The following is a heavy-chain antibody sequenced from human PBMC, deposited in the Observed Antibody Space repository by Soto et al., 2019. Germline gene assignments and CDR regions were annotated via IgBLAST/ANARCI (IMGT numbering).Heavy chain of an antibody. CDR1: GYAFTTYG. V-gene: IGHV1-18*01. CDR3: ARGRYGDY. D-gene: IGHD1-1*01. Sequence: QVHLVQSGAEVKKPGASVKVSCEGSGYAFTTYGITWVRQAPGQGLEWMGWISAHNGNTNYAQKLQGRVTVTRDTSTSTAYVELRSLRSDDTAVYYCARGRYGDYWGQGALVTVSS. J-gene: IGHJ4*02. CDR2: ISAHNGNT.